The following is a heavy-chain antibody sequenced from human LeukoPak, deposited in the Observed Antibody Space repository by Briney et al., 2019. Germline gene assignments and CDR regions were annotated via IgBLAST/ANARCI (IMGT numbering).Heavy chain of an antibody. Sequence: SGTLSLTCTVSGGSISSGGYYWSWIRQHPGKGLEWIGYIYYSGSTYYNPSLKSRVTISVDTSKNQFSLKLSSVTAADTAVYYCAREHTAMVQIDYWGQGTLVTVSS. J-gene: IGHJ4*02. CDR1: GGSISSGGYY. V-gene: IGHV4-31*03. D-gene: IGHD5-18*01. CDR3: AREHTAMVQIDY. CDR2: IYYSGST.